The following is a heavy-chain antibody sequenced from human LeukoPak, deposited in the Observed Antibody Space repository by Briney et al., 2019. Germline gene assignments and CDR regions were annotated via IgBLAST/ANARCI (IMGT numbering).Heavy chain of an antibody. CDR3: ARDQGGQSYYYYYGMDV. D-gene: IGHD1-26*01. V-gene: IGHV3-66*01. CDR2: NYSGGST. J-gene: IGHJ6*02. Sequence: PGGSLRLSCAASGFTVSSNYMSWVRQAPGKGREWVSVNYSGGSTYYADSVKGRFTISRDNSKNTLYLQMNSLRAEDTAVYYCARDQGGQSYYYYYGMDVWGQGTTVTVSS. CDR1: GFTVSSNY.